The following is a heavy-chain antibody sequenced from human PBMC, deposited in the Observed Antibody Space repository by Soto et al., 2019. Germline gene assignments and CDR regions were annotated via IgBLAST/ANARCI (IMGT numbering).Heavy chain of an antibody. CDR3: APRQCSSTSCYDSDYYPYGRDV. D-gene: IGHD2-2*01. J-gene: IGHJ6*02. CDR1: GYTFTSYG. CDR2: INPNTGGT. V-gene: IGHV1-2*02. Sequence: ASVKVSCKASGYTFTSYGISWVRQAPGQGLEWMGWINPNTGGTNYAQKFQGRVTMTTDTSTSTAYMEMTRLRSDDTAVYYCAPRQCSSTSCYDSDYYPYGRDVWGQGTTVTVS.